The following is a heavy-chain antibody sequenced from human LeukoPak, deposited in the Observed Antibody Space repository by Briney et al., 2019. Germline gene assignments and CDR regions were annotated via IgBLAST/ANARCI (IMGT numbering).Heavy chain of an antibody. J-gene: IGHJ4*02. Sequence: SETLSLTCTVSGGSISSGGYYWSWIRQHPGKGLEWIGYIYYSGSTYYNPSLKSRVTISVDTSKNQFSLKLSSVTAADTAVYYCVSSARRGYSYGSALDYWGQGTLVTVSS. V-gene: IGHV4-31*03. CDR1: GGSISSGGYY. CDR2: IYYSGST. CDR3: VSSARRGYSYGSALDY. D-gene: IGHD5-18*01.